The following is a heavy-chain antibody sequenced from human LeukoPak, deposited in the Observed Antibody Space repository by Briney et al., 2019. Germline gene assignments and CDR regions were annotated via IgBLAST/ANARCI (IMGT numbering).Heavy chain of an antibody. J-gene: IGHJ4*02. D-gene: IGHD1-26*01. V-gene: IGHV4-61*02. CDR1: GDSISSGRYY. Sequence: SQTLSLTCTVSGDSISSGRYYWSWVRQPAGKELEWIGRIYTSGKTDYNPYTPSLKSRVTVSLDTSKNQLSLFLASVTAADTAMYYCARSFSGSYYFEYWGQGTLVTVSS. CDR3: ARSFSGSYYFEY. CDR2: IYTSGKT.